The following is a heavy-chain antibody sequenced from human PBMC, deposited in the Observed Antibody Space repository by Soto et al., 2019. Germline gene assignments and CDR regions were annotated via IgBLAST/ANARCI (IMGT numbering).Heavy chain of an antibody. CDR2: IYYSGST. Sequence: ETLSLTCTVSGGSISSYYWSWIRQPPGKGLEWIGYIYYSGSTNYNPSLKSRVTISVDTSKNQFSLKLSSVTAADTAVYYCARGNWNGMDVWGQGTTVTVSS. CDR3: ARGNWNGMDV. CDR1: GGSISSYY. J-gene: IGHJ6*02. D-gene: IGHD1-20*01. V-gene: IGHV4-59*01.